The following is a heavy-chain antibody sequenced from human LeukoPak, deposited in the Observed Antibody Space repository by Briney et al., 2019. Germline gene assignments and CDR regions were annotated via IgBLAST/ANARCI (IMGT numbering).Heavy chain of an antibody. CDR2: VNPNSGGT. Sequence: ASVKVSCKDSGYTFTGYYMHWVRQAPGQGLEWMGWVNPNSGGTNYAQKFQGRVTITRDTSISTAYMALSRLRSDDTAVYYCARDVTMVRGAIFDYWGQGTLVTVSS. V-gene: IGHV1-2*02. D-gene: IGHD3-10*01. J-gene: IGHJ4*02. CDR1: GYTFTGYY. CDR3: ARDVTMVRGAIFDY.